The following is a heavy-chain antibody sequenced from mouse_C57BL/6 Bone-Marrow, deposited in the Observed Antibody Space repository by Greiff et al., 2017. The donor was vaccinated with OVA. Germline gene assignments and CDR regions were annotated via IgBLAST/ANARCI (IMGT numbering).Heavy chain of an antibody. D-gene: IGHD2-4*01. CDR1: GFTFSDYY. CDR2: ISNGGGST. Sequence: EVQRVESGGGLVQPGGSLKLSCAASGFTFSDYYMYWVRQTPEKRLEWVAYISNGGGSTYYPDTVKGRFTISRDNAKNTLYLQMSRLKSEDTAMYYCARLYYDYDGGAMDYWGQGTSVTVSS. CDR3: ARLYYDYDGGAMDY. V-gene: IGHV5-12*01. J-gene: IGHJ4*01.